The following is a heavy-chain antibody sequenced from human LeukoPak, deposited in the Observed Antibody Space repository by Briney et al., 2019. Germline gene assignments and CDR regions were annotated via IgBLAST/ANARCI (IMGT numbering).Heavy chain of an antibody. V-gene: IGHV3-48*03. CDR2: ISSSGSTI. J-gene: IGHJ4*02. CDR3: GRRGLVVGALDY. CDR1: GFTFSSYE. D-gene: IGHD1-26*01. Sequence: PGGSLRLSCAASGFTFSSYEMNWVRQSPGKGLERVSYISSSGSTIYYADSVKGRFTISRDNAKNSLYLQMKRLRAEETAVYYCGRRGLVVGALDYWGQGNLVTVSS.